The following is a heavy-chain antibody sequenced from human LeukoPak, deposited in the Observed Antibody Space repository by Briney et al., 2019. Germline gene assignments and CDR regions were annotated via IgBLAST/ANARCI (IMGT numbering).Heavy chain of an antibody. D-gene: IGHD3-22*01. CDR2: TYYSGRT. Sequence: SKTLSLTCTVSGGSMTYYYWAWIRQPPGKTLEWIGYTYYSGRTDYNPSLKGRVSISVDRSRSSNQFSLTLSSVTAADTAVYYCARVSSVITTSFDYWGQGILVTVSS. CDR3: ARVSSVITTSFDY. V-gene: IGHV4-59*01. J-gene: IGHJ4*02. CDR1: GGSMTYYY.